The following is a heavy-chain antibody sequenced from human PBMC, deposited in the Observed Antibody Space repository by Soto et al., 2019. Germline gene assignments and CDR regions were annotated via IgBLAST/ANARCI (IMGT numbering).Heavy chain of an antibody. D-gene: IGHD2-15*01. CDR2: INAYSGNT. CDR1: GYTFTSYG. Sequence: QIQLVQSGAEVKKPGASVKVSCKASGYTFTSYGVSWVRQAPGQRLEWMGWINAYSGNTDYAQILQGRVTMTTDTSTSTAYMEMRSLRSDDTAVYYCARRYCSGGNCCSDDYWGQGTLVTVSS. J-gene: IGHJ4*02. V-gene: IGHV1-18*01. CDR3: ARRYCSGGNCCSDDY.